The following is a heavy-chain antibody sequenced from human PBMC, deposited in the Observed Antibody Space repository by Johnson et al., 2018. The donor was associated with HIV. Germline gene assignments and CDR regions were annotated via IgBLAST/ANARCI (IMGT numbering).Heavy chain of an antibody. CDR3: AISLDVGATTANEAFDI. CDR2: IRYDGSNK. J-gene: IGHJ3*02. D-gene: IGHD1-26*01. Sequence: QEQLVESGGGVVQPGRSLRLSCAASGFTFSSYGMHWVRQAPGKGLEWVAFIRYDGSNKSYADSVKGRFTISRDNSKNTLYLQMNSLRAEDTAVYYCAISLDVGATTANEAFDIWGQGTMVTVSS. CDR1: GFTFSSYG. V-gene: IGHV3-30*02.